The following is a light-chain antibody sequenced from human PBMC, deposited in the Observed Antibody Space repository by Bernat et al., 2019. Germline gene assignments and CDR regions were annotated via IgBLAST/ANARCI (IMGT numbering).Light chain of an antibody. CDR3: QQSRTFSYT. CDR2: AAS. CDR1: QDISSY. V-gene: IGKV1-39*01. Sequence: DIQMTQSPSSLSASVGDRVTITCRASQDISSYLNWYQQKPGKAPNLLIYAASSLQSGVPSRFSGTGSVTDFTLTISSLQPEDIATYYCQQSRTFSYTFGPGTRVDIK. J-gene: IGKJ3*01.